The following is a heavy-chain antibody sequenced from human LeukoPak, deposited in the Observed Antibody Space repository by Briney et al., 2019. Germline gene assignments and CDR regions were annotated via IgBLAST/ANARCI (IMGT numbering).Heavy chain of an antibody. D-gene: IGHD3-3*01. J-gene: IGHJ4*02. CDR1: GFTFSGYR. CDR3: ASLDFWSGYFDS. V-gene: IGHV3-48*02. CDR2: ISSSSSTI. Sequence: GGSLRLSCAASGFTFSGYRMNWVRQAPGKGLEWVSYISSSSSTIYYADSVKGRFTISRDNAKNSLYLQMNSLRDEDTAVYYCASLDFWSGYFDSWGQGTLVTVSS.